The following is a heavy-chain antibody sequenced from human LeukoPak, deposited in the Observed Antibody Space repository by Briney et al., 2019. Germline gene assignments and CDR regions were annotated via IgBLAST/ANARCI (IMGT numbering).Heavy chain of an antibody. D-gene: IGHD2-21*02. CDR2: INANSGTT. CDR3: AKPISGGLAVTADWFHP. Sequence: PGGSLRLSCAASGFALSVYAMSWLRQPPGKGLEWVSTINANSGTTSYAPSVRGRFTISRDNSKNALYLQLNTLRADDTATYYCAKPISGGLAVTADWFHPWGQGTLVVVSS. V-gene: IGHV3-23*01. J-gene: IGHJ5*01. CDR1: GFALSVYA.